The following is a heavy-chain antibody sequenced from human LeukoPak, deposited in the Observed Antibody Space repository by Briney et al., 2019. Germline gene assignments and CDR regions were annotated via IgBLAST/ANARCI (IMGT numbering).Heavy chain of an antibody. D-gene: IGHD2-2*01. V-gene: IGHV3-21*01. Sequence: GGSLRLSCAASGFTFSSYSMNWVRQAPGKGLEWVSSISSSSSYIYYADSVKGRFTISRDNAKNSLYLQMNSLRAEDTAVYYCARGSYQLREDGRVDWFDPWGQGTLVTVSS. CDR1: GFTFSSYS. CDR3: ARGSYQLREDGRVDWFDP. J-gene: IGHJ5*02. CDR2: ISSSSSYI.